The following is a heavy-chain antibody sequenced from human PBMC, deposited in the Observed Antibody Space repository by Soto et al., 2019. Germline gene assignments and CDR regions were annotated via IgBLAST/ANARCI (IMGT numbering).Heavy chain of an antibody. CDR1: GYTFTSYG. J-gene: IGHJ4*02. CDR3: ARGGFTYYDILTGYLTFDY. CDR2: ISAYNGNT. Sequence: ASVKVSCKASGYTFTSYGISWVRQAPGQGLEWMGWISAYNGNTNYAQKLQGRVTMTTDTSTSTAYVELRSLRSDDTAVYYCARGGFTYYDILTGYLTFDYWGQGTLVTVSS. V-gene: IGHV1-18*04. D-gene: IGHD3-9*01.